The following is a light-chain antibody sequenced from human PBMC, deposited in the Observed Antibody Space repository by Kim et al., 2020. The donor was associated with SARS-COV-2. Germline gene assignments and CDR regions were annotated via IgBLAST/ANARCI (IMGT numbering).Light chain of an antibody. CDR2: DAS. V-gene: IGKV1-13*02. CDR3: QQFNSYPT. Sequence: AIQLTQSPSSLSASVGDRVTITCRASQGISSALAWYQQKPGKAPKLLIYDASSLESGVPSRFSGSGSGTDFTLTISSLQPEDFATYYCQQFNSYPTFGQGTKLEI. CDR1: QGISSA. J-gene: IGKJ2*01.